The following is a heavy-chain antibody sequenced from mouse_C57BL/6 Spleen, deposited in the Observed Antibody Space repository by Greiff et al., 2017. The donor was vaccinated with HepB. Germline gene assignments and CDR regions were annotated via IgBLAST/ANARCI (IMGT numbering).Heavy chain of an antibody. CDR1: GFTFSDAW. J-gene: IGHJ2*01. CDR3: TRGDYDEGYYFDY. D-gene: IGHD2-4*01. V-gene: IGHV6-6*01. Sequence: EVKLVESGGGLVQPGGSMKLSCAASGFTFSDAWMDWVRQSPEKGLEWVAEIRNKANNHATYYAESVKGRFTISRDDSKSSVYLQMNSLRAEDTGIYYCTRGDYDEGYYFDYWGQGTTLTVSS. CDR2: IRNKANNHAT.